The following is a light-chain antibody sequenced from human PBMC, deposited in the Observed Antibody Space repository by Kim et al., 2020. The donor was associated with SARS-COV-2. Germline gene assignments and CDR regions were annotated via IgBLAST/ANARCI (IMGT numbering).Light chain of an antibody. CDR2: SAS. V-gene: IGKV1-16*02. Sequence: DIQMTQSPSSLSASVGDSVTITCRASQGISIHLAWFQQRPGKAPKTLVYSASTLESGVPSKFSGSGSGTDFTLTINNLQPEDSATYYCQEYVTYPYTFGQGTKLEI. J-gene: IGKJ2*01. CDR1: QGISIH. CDR3: QEYVTYPYT.